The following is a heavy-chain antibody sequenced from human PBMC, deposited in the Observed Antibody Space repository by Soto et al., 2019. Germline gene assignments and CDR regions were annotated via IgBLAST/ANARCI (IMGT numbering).Heavy chain of an antibody. Sequence: GGSLRLSCAASGFTFSSYSMNWVRQAPGKGLEWVSSISSSSSYIYYADSVKGRFTIPRDNAKNSLYLQMNSLRAEDTAVYYCARQPEVAFYYYYGMDVWGQGTTVTVS. CDR3: ARQPEVAFYYYYGMDV. CDR1: GFTFSSYS. CDR2: ISSSSSYI. V-gene: IGHV3-21*01. D-gene: IGHD5-12*01. J-gene: IGHJ6*02.